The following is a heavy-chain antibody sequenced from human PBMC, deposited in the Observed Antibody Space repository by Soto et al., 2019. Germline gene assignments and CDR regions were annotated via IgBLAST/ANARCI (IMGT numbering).Heavy chain of an antibody. Sequence: GGSLRLSCAASGFTFSSYWMSWVRQAPGKGLEWVANIKQDGSEKYYVDSVKGRFTISRDNAKNSLYLQMNSLRAEDTAVYYCARRRWVVAATRSCFFDYWGQGTLVTVSS. CDR3: ARRRWVVAATRSCFFDY. J-gene: IGHJ4*02. D-gene: IGHD2-15*01. CDR1: GFTFSSYW. CDR2: IKQDGSEK. V-gene: IGHV3-7*04.